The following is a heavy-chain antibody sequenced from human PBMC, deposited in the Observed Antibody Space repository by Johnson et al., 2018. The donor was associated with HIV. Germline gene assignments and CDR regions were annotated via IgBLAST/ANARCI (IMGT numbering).Heavy chain of an antibody. J-gene: IGHJ3*02. CDR2: IWYDGSEK. V-gene: IGHV3-33*08. CDR3: AREVAAVGDAFDI. CDR1: GFSFSSYG. Sequence: QVQLVESGGGVVQPGRSLRLSCAASGFSFSSYGMHWVRQAPGKGLEWVAVIWYDGSEKYYVDSVKGRFTISRDNAKNSLYLQMNSLRAEDTAVYYCAREVAAVGDAFDIWGQG. D-gene: IGHD6-13*01.